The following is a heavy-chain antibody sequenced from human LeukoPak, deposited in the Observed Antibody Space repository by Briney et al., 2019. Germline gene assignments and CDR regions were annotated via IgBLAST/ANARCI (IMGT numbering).Heavy chain of an antibody. CDR1: GFTFSSYA. CDR2: ISGSGGST. D-gene: IGHD3-22*01. CDR3: AIMHGYYDGSGFWVQ. J-gene: IGHJ4*02. V-gene: IGHV3-23*01. Sequence: RGSLRLSCAASGFTFSSYAMSWVRQAPGKGLEWVSAISGSGGSTYYADSVKGRFTISRDNSKNTLYLQMSSLRAEDTAVYYCAIMHGYYDGSGFWVQWGQGTLVTVSS.